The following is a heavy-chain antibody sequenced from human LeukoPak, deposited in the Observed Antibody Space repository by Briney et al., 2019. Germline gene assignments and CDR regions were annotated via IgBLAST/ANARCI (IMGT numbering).Heavy chain of an antibody. CDR2: ISGSGGST. CDR3: AKDGCSSTSCYTFDY. V-gene: IGHV3-23*01. D-gene: IGHD2-2*01. CDR1: GFTFSSYG. Sequence: PGGSLRLSCAVSGFTFSSYGMSWVRQAPGKGLEWVSAISGSGGSTYYADSVKGRFTISRDNSKNTLYLQMNSLRAEDTAVYYCAKDGCSSTSCYTFDYWGQGTLVTVSS. J-gene: IGHJ4*02.